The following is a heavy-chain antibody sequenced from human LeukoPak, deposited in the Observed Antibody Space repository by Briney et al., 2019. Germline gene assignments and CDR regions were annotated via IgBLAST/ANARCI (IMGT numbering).Heavy chain of an antibody. CDR3: ARERRSGSDY. V-gene: IGHV3-48*03. Sequence: GGSLRLSCAASGFTFSTYEMNWVRQAPGKGLEWVSYISSSGSTLYYADSVKGRFTISRDNPNNSLYLQLNSLRAEDTAVYYCARERRSGSDYWGQGTLVTVSS. CDR2: ISSSGSTL. J-gene: IGHJ4*02. CDR1: GFTFSTYE. D-gene: IGHD3-10*01.